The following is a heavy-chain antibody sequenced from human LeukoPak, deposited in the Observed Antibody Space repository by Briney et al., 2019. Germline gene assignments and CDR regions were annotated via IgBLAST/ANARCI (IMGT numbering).Heavy chain of an antibody. V-gene: IGHV1-2*04. Sequence: ASVKVSCKASGYTFTGYYMHWVRQAPGQGLEWMGWIHPNSGGTNYAQKFQAWVTMTGNTSISTAYMELSRLRSDDTAVYYCATSGYAYGAPDIWGQGTMVTVSS. D-gene: IGHD5-18*01. CDR3: ATSGYAYGAPDI. J-gene: IGHJ3*02. CDR2: IHPNSGGT. CDR1: GYTFTGYY.